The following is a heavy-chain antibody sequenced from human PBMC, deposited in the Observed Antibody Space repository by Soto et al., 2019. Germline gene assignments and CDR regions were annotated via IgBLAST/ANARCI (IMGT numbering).Heavy chain of an antibody. CDR3: ARDLLERGHDAFDI. CDR2: INSDGIST. V-gene: IGHV3-74*01. J-gene: IGHJ3*02. CDR1: GFTFSSYC. D-gene: IGHD1-1*01. Sequence: PGGALRGSCAALGFTFSSYCMHWVRQAPGKGLVWVSRINSDGISTSYADSVKGRFTISRDNAKNTLYLQMNSLRAEDTAVYYCARDLLERGHDAFDIWGQGTIVTVSS.